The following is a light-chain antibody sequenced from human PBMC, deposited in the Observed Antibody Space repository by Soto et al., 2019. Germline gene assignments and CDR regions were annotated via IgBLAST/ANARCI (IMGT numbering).Light chain of an antibody. Sequence: QSVLTQPASVSGSPGQSITISCTGTSSDVGGYNYVSWYQQHPGKAPKLMIYEVSNRPSGVSNRFSGSKSGNTACLTIPGNQGEPKPDYYTSSYTSSSTLVFGTGTKV. CDR3: SSYTSSSTLV. J-gene: IGLJ1*01. V-gene: IGLV2-14*01. CDR2: EVS. CDR1: SSDVGGYNY.